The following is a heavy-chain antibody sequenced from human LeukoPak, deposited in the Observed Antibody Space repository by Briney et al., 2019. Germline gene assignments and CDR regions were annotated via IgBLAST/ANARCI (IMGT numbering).Heavy chain of an antibody. D-gene: IGHD1-26*01. CDR2: MYTSGTT. CDR1: GGSIISDSYY. J-gene: IGHJ4*02. Sequence: PSETLSLTCSVSGGSIISDSYYWNWIRQPAGKGLEWIGRMYTSGTTNYNPSLKSRVTISVDTSKNQFSLKLSSLTAADTAVYYCARDHSRRGPIVGATHFDYWGPGTLVTVSS. V-gene: IGHV4-61*02. CDR3: ARDHSRRGPIVGATHFDY.